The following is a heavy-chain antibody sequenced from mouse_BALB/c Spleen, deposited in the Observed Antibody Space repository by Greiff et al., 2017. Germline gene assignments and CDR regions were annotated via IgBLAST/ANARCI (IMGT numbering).Heavy chain of an antibody. D-gene: IGHD2-1*01. CDR3: ARGGGNYRFDY. CDR1: GFTFSDYY. Sequence: EVQGVESGGGLVKPGGSLKLSCAASGFTFSDYYMYWVRQTPEKRLEWVATISDGGSYTYYPDSVKGRFTISRDNAKNNLYLQMSSLKSEDTAMYYCARGGGNYRFDYWGQGTTLTVSS. CDR2: ISDGGSYT. V-gene: IGHV5-4*02. J-gene: IGHJ2*01.